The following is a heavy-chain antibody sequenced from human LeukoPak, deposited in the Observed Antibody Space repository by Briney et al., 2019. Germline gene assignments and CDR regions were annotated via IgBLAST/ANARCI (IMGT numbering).Heavy chain of an antibody. J-gene: IGHJ4*02. CDR2: INPSGGST. CDR3: ARYCSSTSCYEEIFDY. D-gene: IGHD2-2*01. Sequence: ASVKVSCKASGYSFTNYYMHWVRQAPGQGLEWMGVINPSGGSTSYAQKFQGRVTMTRDTFTSTVYMELSNLRSEDTAVYYCARYCSSTSCYEEIFDYWGQGTLVTVSS. CDR1: GYSFTNYY. V-gene: IGHV1-46*01.